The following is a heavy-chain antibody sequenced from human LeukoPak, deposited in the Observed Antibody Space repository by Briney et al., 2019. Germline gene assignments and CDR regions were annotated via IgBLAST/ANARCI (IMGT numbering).Heavy chain of an antibody. D-gene: IGHD1-26*01. V-gene: IGHV3-23*01. J-gene: IGHJ6*03. CDR2: ISGSGGST. CDR1: GFTFSSYA. CDR3: AKVTDLLYYYYYMDV. Sequence: GGSLRLSCAASGFTFSSYAMSWVRQAPGKGLEWVSAISGSGGSTYYADSVKGRFTISRDNSKNTLYLQMNSLRAEDTAIYYCAKVTDLLYYYYYMDVWGKGTTVTVSS.